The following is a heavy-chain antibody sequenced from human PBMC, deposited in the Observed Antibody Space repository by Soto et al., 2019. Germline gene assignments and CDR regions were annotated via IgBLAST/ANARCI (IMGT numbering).Heavy chain of an antibody. Sequence: GASVKVSCKASGGTFSSYAISWVRQAPGQGLEWMGGITPIFGTANYAQKFQGRVTITADESTSTAYMELSSLRSEDTAVYYCARVVRCSRTSCNRHYYFDYWGQGTLVTVSS. D-gene: IGHD2-2*01. CDR3: ARVVRCSRTSCNRHYYFDY. CDR1: GGTFSSYA. V-gene: IGHV1-69*13. CDR2: ITPIFGTA. J-gene: IGHJ4*02.